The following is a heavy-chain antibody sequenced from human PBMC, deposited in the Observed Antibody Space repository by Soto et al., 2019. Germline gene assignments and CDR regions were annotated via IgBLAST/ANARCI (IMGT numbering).Heavy chain of an antibody. CDR3: ARDFPMGCSSTSCYVAWFDP. D-gene: IGHD2-2*01. Sequence: EVQLVESGGGLVQPGGSLRLSCAASGFTFSSYSMNWVRQAPGKGLEWVSYISSSSSTIYYADSAKGRFTISRDNAKNSLYLQMNSLRDEDTAVYYCARDFPMGCSSTSCYVAWFDPWGQGTLVTVSS. V-gene: IGHV3-48*02. CDR2: ISSSSSTI. J-gene: IGHJ5*02. CDR1: GFTFSSYS.